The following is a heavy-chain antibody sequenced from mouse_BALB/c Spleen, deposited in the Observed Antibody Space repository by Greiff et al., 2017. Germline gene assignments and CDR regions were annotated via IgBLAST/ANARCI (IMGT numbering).Heavy chain of an antibody. Sequence: DVKLQESGPGLVKPSQSLSLTCSVTGYSITSGYYWNWIRQFPGNKLEWMGYISYDGSNNYNPSLKNRISITRDTSKNQFFLKLNSVTTEDTATYYCARWSPYAMDYWGQGTSVTVSS. CDR2: ISYDGSN. V-gene: IGHV3-6*02. J-gene: IGHJ4*01. CDR3: ARWSPYAMDY. CDR1: GYSITSGYY.